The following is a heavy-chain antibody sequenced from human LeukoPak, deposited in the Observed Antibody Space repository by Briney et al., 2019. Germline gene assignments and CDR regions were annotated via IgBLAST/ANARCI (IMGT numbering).Heavy chain of an antibody. V-gene: IGHV3-74*01. J-gene: IGHJ4*02. CDR1: GNYW. D-gene: IGHD2-2*01. Sequence: GGSLRLSCAASGNYWMHWVRQAPGKGLVWVSHINSDGSWTGYADSVRGRFTISKDNAKNTVYLQMNNLRAEDTAVYYCVSFYETNWGRGTLVTVSS. CDR2: INSDGSWT. CDR3: VSFYETN.